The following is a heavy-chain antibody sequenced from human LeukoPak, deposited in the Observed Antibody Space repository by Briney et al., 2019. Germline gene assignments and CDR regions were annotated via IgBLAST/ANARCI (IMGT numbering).Heavy chain of an antibody. CDR3: ARADKIYGVNAFDI. D-gene: IGHD3-3*01. CDR2: IYYSGST. J-gene: IGHJ3*02. V-gene: IGHV4-59*01. CDR1: GGSISSYY. Sequence: SETLSLTCTVFGGSISSYYWSWIRQPPGKGLEWIGYIYYSGSTNYNPSLKSRVTISVDTSKNQFSLKLSSVTAADTAVYYCARADKIYGVNAFDIWGQGTMVTVSS.